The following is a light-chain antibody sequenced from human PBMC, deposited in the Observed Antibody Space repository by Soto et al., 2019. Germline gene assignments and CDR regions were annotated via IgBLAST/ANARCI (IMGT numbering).Light chain of an antibody. Sequence: EIVMTQSPATLSVSPGERATLSCRASQSVSSNLPWYQQKPGQAPRLLIYAASTRATGIPARFSGSGSGTEFTLTISSLQSEDFAVYYCQQYNKWPPYTFGQGTKLEIK. CDR1: QSVSSN. CDR3: QQYNKWPPYT. J-gene: IGKJ2*01. CDR2: AAS. V-gene: IGKV3-15*01.